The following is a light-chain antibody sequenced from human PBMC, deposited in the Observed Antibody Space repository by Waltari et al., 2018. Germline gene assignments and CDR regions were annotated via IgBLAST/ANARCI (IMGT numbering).Light chain of an antibody. Sequence: QSALTQPASVSGSPGQSITISCPGTSSDVGGYHLVSWYQQHPGRAPKLMIYEVTKRPSGVSDRFSGSKSDNTASLTISGLQAEDEADYYCCSYGGSSAHVVFGGGTKLTVL. V-gene: IGLV2-23*02. CDR1: SSDVGGYHL. CDR2: EVT. J-gene: IGLJ2*01. CDR3: CSYGGSSAHVV.